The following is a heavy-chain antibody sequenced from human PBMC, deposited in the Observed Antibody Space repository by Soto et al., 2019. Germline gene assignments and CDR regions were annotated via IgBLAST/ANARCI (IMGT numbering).Heavy chain of an antibody. Sequence: GGSLRLSCAASGFTFSSYGMHWVRQAPGKGLEWVAVIWYDGSNKYYADSVKGRFTISRDNSKNTLYLQMNSLRAEDTAVYYCARESGYDFWSGYYPLDYWGQGTLVTVSS. D-gene: IGHD3-3*01. J-gene: IGHJ4*02. CDR2: IWYDGSNK. CDR1: GFTFSSYG. V-gene: IGHV3-33*01. CDR3: ARESGYDFWSGYYPLDY.